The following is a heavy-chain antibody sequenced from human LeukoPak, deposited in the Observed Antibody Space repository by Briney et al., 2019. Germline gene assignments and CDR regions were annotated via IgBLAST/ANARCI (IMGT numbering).Heavy chain of an antibody. CDR2: IIPILCIA. V-gene: IGHV1-69*04. CDR1: GGTFSSYA. J-gene: IGHJ4*02. D-gene: IGHD3-22*01. CDR3: ARLGSGYSEYYFDH. Sequence: SVKVSCKASGGTFSSYAISWVRQAPGQGLEWMGRIIPILCIANYAQKFQGRVTITADKSTSTAYMELSSLRSEDTAVYYCARLGSGYSEYYFDHWGQGTLVTVSS.